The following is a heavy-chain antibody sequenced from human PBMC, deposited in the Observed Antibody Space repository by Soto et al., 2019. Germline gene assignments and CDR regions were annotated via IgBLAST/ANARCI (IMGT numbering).Heavy chain of an antibody. CDR1: GGSIRRSSYY. CDR2: IYYSGTT. J-gene: IGHJ5*02. D-gene: IGHD5-12*01. Sequence: SETLSLTCTVSGGSIRRSSYYWGWIRQPPGKGLEWIGSIYYSGTTYYNPSLKSRVTISVDTSKNQFSLKLSSVTAADTAVYYCARSPQDSAYYPNWFDPWGQGTLVTVSS. V-gene: IGHV4-39*07. CDR3: ARSPQDSAYYPNWFDP.